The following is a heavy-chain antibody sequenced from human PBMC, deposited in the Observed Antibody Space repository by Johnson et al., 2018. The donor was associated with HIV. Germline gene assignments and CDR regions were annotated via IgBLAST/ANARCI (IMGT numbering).Heavy chain of an antibody. CDR3: ARGGGCGGDCYSGYDAFDI. CDR2: ISYDGSIK. J-gene: IGHJ3*02. Sequence: QVQLVESGGGVVQPGRSLRLSCAASGFTFSNYAMHWVRQAPGKGLEWVAVISYDGSIKHYADSVKGRFTMSRDNSKNKLYLQMNSLREEDTAVFYCARGGGCGGDCYSGYDAFDIWGQGTMVTVSS. CDR1: GFTFSNYA. D-gene: IGHD2-21*01. V-gene: IGHV3-30-3*01.